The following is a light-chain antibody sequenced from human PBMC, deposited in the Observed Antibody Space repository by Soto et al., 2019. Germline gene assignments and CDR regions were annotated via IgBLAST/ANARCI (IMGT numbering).Light chain of an antibody. CDR3: CSYAGGYTYV. J-gene: IGLJ1*01. CDR2: DVS. Sequence: QSALTQPRSVSGSPGQSVTISCSGTSSDVGGYNYVSWYQQYAGKAPKLMIYDVSKRPSGVPDRFSGSKSGNTASLTITGLQAEDEADYYCCSYAGGYTYVFGTGTKVTVL. CDR1: SSDVGGYNY. V-gene: IGLV2-11*01.